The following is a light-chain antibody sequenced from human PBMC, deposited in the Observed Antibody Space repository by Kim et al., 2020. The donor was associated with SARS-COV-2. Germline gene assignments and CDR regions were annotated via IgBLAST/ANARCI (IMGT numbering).Light chain of an antibody. Sequence: AVDADTVTITCRASQIVTSWLAWYQKKPVKAPKLLIYKMFNLESWVPSRFSGTGDGTEFTLTISSLQPDDFATYYCQQYQTYPLTFGGGTKVDIK. V-gene: IGKV1-5*03. CDR3: QQYQTYPLT. CDR1: QIVTSW. CDR2: KMF. J-gene: IGKJ4*01.